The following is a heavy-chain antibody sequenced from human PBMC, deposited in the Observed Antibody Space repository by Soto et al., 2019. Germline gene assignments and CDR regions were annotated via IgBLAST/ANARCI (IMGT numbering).Heavy chain of an antibody. V-gene: IGHV1-69*06. D-gene: IGHD6-6*01. J-gene: IGHJ4*02. CDR2: IIPIFGTA. CDR3: AKDIAARPSI. CDR1: GGTFSSYA. Sequence: SVKVSCKASGGTFSSYAISWVRQAPGQGLEWMGGIIPIFGTANYAQKFQGRVTITADKSTSTAYMELNSLRAEDTAVYYCAKDIAARPSIWGQGTLVTVSS.